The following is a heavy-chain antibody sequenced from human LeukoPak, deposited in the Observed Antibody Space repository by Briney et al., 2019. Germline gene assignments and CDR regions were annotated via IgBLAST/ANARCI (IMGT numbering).Heavy chain of an antibody. CDR3: ARSGSYYSPFDY. CDR2: ISGSGGST. V-gene: IGHV3-23*01. Sequence: GGSLRLSCAASGFTFSSYAMSWVRQAPGKGLEWVSAISGSGGSTYCADSVKGRFTISRDNSKNTLYLQMNSLRAEDTAVYYCARSGSYYSPFDYWGQGTLVTVSS. J-gene: IGHJ4*02. D-gene: IGHD3-10*01. CDR1: GFTFSSYA.